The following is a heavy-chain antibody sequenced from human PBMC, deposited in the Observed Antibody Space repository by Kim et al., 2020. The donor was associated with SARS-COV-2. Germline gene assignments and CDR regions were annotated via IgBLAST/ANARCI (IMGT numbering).Heavy chain of an antibody. CDR2: IKSKTDGGTT. J-gene: IGHJ4*02. CDR3: TTVYELWFGVYDY. CDR1: GFTFSNAW. V-gene: IGHV3-15*01. Sequence: GGSLRLSCAASGFTFSNAWMSWVRQAPGKGLEWVGRIKSKTDGGTTDYAAPVKGRFTISRDDSKNTLYLQMNSLKTEDTAVYYCTTVYELWFGVYDYWGQGTLVTVSS. D-gene: IGHD3-10*01.